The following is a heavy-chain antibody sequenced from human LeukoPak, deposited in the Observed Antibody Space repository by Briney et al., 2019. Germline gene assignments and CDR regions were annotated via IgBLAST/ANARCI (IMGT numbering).Heavy chain of an antibody. Sequence: SETLSLTCAIYGGSFSGYYWSWIRQPPGKGLEWIGYMSNSGSTYYNPSLKSRVTISVDTSKNQFSLKVTSVTAADTAVYYCARHLMGYSSGWRYYYYYYMDVWGTGTTVTISS. V-gene: IGHV4-34*01. D-gene: IGHD6-19*01. CDR3: ARHLMGYSSGWRYYYYYYMDV. J-gene: IGHJ6*03. CDR2: MSNSGST. CDR1: GGSFSGYY.